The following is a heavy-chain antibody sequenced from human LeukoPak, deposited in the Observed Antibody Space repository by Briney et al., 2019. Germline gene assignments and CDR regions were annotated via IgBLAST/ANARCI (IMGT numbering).Heavy chain of an antibody. V-gene: IGHV4-59*08. CDR1: GGSISSYY. J-gene: IGHJ4*02. D-gene: IGHD6-13*01. Sequence: PSETLSLTCTVSGGSISSYYWSWIRQPPGKGLEWIGYIYYSGSTNYNPSLKSRVTISVDTSKNQFSLKLSSVTAADTAVYYCARLSSSSWYGVFDYWGQGTLVTVPS. CDR2: IYYSGST. CDR3: ARLSSSSWYGVFDY.